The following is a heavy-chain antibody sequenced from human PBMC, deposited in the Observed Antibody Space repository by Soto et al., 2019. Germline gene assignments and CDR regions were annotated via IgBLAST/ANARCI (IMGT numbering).Heavy chain of an antibody. V-gene: IGHV3-74*01. Sequence: LGLSCAAFGFTISIYWMHWVRQAPGKGLVWVSRINSDGSSTSYADSVKGRFTISRDNAKNTLYLQMNSLRAEDTAVYYCARVESQLRYFDRVYYYYGMDVWGQWTTVTVSS. CDR1: GFTISIYW. CDR2: INSDGSST. J-gene: IGHJ6*02. D-gene: IGHD3-9*01. CDR3: ARVESQLRYFDRVYYYYGMDV.